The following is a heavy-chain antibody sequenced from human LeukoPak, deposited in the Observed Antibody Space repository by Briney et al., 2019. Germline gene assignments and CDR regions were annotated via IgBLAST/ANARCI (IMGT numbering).Heavy chain of an antibody. J-gene: IGHJ6*03. CDR3: ARHAYYYYYMDV. Sequence: SETLSLTCNVSGGSISSGSYYWGWIRQPPGKGLEWIGSIYYSGSTYYNPSLKSRVTISVDTSKNQFSLKLNSVTAADTAVYYWARHAYYYYYMDVWAKGPRSPSP. V-gene: IGHV4-39*01. CDR1: GGSISSGSYY. CDR2: IYYSGST.